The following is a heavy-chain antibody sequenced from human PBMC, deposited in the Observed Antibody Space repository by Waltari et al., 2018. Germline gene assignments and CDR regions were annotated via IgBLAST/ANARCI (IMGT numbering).Heavy chain of an antibody. CDR3: ARERDGYGWFDY. D-gene: IGHD5-12*01. CDR2: IDYRGRT. CDR1: GGSISSYY. J-gene: IGHJ4*02. Sequence: QVQLQESGPGLVKPSATLSLPCTVSGGSISSYYWSWIRQPPGKGLEWIGYIDYRGRTHYNPSLKSRVTVSVDTSKNQFSLKLSSGTAADTAVDYCARERDGYGWFDYWGQGTLVTVSS. V-gene: IGHV4-59*01.